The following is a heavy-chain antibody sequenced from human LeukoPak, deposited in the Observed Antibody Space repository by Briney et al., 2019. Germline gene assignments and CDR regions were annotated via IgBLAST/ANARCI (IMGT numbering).Heavy chain of an antibody. V-gene: IGHV1-2*06. D-gene: IGHD5-24*01. J-gene: IGHJ4*02. CDR1: GYTFTGYY. Sequence: GASVKVSCKASGYTFTGYYMHWVRQAPGQGLEWMGRINPNSGGTNYAQKFQGRVTMTRDTSISTAYMELSRLRSDDTAVYYCARDLDGYNPPLPFDYWGQGTLVTVSS. CDR3: ARDLDGYNPPLPFDY. CDR2: INPNSGGT.